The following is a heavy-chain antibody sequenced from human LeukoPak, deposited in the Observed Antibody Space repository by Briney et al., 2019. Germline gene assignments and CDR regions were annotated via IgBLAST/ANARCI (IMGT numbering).Heavy chain of an antibody. D-gene: IGHD5-12*01. Sequence: GGSLRLSCAASGFTVSSNYMSWVRQAPGKGLEWVSVIYSGGSTYYADSVKGRFTISRDNSKNTLYLQMNSLRAEDTAVYYCARARFRYSGVDYWGQGTLVTVSS. V-gene: IGHV3-66*01. J-gene: IGHJ4*02. CDR3: ARARFRYSGVDY. CDR2: IYSGGST. CDR1: GFTVSSNY.